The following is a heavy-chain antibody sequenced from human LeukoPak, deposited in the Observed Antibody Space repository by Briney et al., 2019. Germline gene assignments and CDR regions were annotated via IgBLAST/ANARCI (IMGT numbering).Heavy chain of an antibody. D-gene: IGHD6-13*01. V-gene: IGHV1-2*02. CDR3: ARDLGDRRYMYSSSWYFYFDY. CDR1: GYTFTGYY. CDR2: INPNSGGT. Sequence: ASVKVSCKASGYTFTGYYMHWVRQAPGQGLEWMGWINPNSGGTNYAQKFQGRVTMTRDTSISTAYMELRSLRSDDTAVYYCARDLGDRRYMYSSSWYFYFDYWGQGTLVTVSS. J-gene: IGHJ4*02.